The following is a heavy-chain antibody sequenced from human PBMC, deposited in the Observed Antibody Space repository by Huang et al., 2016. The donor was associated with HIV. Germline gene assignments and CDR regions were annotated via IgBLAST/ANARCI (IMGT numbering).Heavy chain of an antibody. CDR3: ARLDRYCSSTSCSITFDY. Sequence: QLQLQESGPGLVKPSETLSLTCTVSGGSISSSSYYWGWIRQPPGKGLEWIGSIYYSGSTYYNPSLKSRVTISVDTSKNQFSLKLSSVTAADTAVYYCARLDRYCSSTSCSITFDYWGQGTLVTVSS. V-gene: IGHV4-39*01. D-gene: IGHD2-2*01. CDR1: GGSISSSSYY. CDR2: IYYSGST. J-gene: IGHJ4*02.